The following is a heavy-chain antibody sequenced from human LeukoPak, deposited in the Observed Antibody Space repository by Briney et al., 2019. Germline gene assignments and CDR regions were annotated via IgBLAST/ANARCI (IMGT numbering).Heavy chain of an antibody. CDR3: ARFETSTVRGREY. Sequence: GGSLRLSCAASGLIFSSYSMNWVRQAPGKGLESVSSISSICTYILYADSVKGRFTISRDNAKNSLYLQMDSLGAEDTAVYYCARFETSTVRGREYWGQGTLVAVSS. J-gene: IGHJ4*02. V-gene: IGHV3-21*01. CDR2: ISSICTYI. D-gene: IGHD3-10*02. CDR1: GLIFSSYS.